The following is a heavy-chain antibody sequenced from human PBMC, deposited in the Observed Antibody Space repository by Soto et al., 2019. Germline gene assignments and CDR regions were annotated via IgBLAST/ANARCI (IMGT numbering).Heavy chain of an antibody. CDR1: AFTVNTNY. Sequence: EVQLVESGGGLVQPGGSLRLSCAASAFTVNTNYVSWVRQAPGKGLEWVSIIYDGGSTYYADSVKGRFTISRDNSKNTLYLQMNSLRAEDTAVYYCARGDGDYGRRLDPWGQGTLVTVSS. V-gene: IGHV3-66*01. CDR2: IYDGGST. CDR3: ARGDGDYGRRLDP. D-gene: IGHD4-17*01. J-gene: IGHJ5*02.